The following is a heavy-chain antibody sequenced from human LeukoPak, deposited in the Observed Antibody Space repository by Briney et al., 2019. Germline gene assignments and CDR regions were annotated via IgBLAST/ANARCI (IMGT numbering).Heavy chain of an antibody. Sequence: GGSLRLSCAASGFTFSSYAMHWVRQAPGKGLEWLAVISYDGSNKYYADSVKGRSTISRDNSKNTLYLQMNSLRAEDTAVYYCAREAPFSSSQDYWGQGTLVTVSS. CDR1: GFTFSSYA. D-gene: IGHD6-13*01. J-gene: IGHJ4*02. CDR2: ISYDGSNK. V-gene: IGHV3-30*04. CDR3: AREAPFSSSQDY.